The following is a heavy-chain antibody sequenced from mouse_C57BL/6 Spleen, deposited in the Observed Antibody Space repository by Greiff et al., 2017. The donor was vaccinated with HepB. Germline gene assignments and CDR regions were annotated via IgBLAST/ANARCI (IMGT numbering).Heavy chain of an antibody. CDR2: IRNKAHGYTT. J-gene: IGHJ2*01. CDR3: ARYSPYYYGSSYGGYFDY. Sequence: EVMLVESGGGLVQPGGSLSLSCAASGFTFTDYYMSWVRQPPGKALEWLGFIRNKAHGYTTEYSASVKGRFTISRDNSQSILYLQMNALRAEDSATYYCARYSPYYYGSSYGGYFDYWGQGTTLTVSS. CDR1: GFTFTDYY. D-gene: IGHD1-1*01. V-gene: IGHV7-3*01.